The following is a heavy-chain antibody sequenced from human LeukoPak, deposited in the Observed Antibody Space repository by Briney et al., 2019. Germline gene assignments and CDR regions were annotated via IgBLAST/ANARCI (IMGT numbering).Heavy chain of an antibody. CDR3: TSRGGSYPDY. D-gene: IGHD1-26*01. Sequence: GGSLRLSCAASAFTFSSFWMSWVRQAPGKGLEWVANIKQDGSEKYYVDSVKGRFTISRDNAKNSLYLQMNGLRAEDTAVYYCTSRGGSYPDYWGQGTLVTVSP. CDR1: AFTFSSFW. CDR2: IKQDGSEK. V-gene: IGHV3-7*01. J-gene: IGHJ4*02.